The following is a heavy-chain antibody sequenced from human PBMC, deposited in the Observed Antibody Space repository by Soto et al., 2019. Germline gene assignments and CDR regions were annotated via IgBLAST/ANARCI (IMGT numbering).Heavy chain of an antibody. D-gene: IGHD6-6*01. CDR2: INHSGST. V-gene: IGHV4-34*01. CDR1: GGSVSGYY. CDR3: AREGRPYSSSRGFDY. J-gene: IGHJ4*02. Sequence: SETLSLTCAVYGGSVSGYYWSWIRQPPGKGLEWIGEINHSGSTNYNPSLKSRVTISVDTSKNQFSLKLSSVTAADTAVYYCAREGRPYSSSRGFDYWGQGTLVTVSS.